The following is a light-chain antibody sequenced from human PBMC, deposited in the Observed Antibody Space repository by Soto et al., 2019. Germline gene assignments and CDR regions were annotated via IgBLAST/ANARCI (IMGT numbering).Light chain of an antibody. V-gene: IGKV1-5*01. CDR3: QQYKSYWT. CDR2: NAD. J-gene: IGKJ1*01. CDR1: QDINRW. Sequence: DIQMTQSPSTLSASVGDRVTITCRASQDINRWLAWYQQKPGKAPKILIYNADTLESGVPSRFSGSGSGTEFTLTINSLQPDDFATYYCQQYKSYWTFGQGTKVDIK.